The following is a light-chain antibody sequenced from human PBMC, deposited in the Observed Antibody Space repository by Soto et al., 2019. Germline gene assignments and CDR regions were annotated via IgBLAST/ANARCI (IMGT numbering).Light chain of an antibody. CDR3: QQYSYWPPEYT. Sequence: EIVLTQSPATLYVPLGEGATLSCRASQSVGSKLAWYQQKPGQAPRLLIFGVSIRANGVPARFSGSGSGTDFSLTIRSLESEDFAVYYCQQYSYWPPEYTVDQGTKLDI. CDR1: QSVGSK. J-gene: IGKJ2*01. V-gene: IGKV3-15*01. CDR2: GVS.